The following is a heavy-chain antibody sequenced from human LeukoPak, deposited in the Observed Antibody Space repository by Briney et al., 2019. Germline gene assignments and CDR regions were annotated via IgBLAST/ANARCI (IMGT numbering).Heavy chain of an antibody. CDR3: AKAVGYSSSYLGY. Sequence: GRSLRLSCAASGFTFSSYSMNWIRQAPGRGLEWLSYITTSSSSIYYADSVKGRFTMSRDNANYSLYLQMNSLRAEDTAVYYCAKAVGYSSSYLGYWGQGTLVTVSS. J-gene: IGHJ4*02. CDR1: GFTFSSYS. CDR2: ITTSSSSI. V-gene: IGHV3-48*01. D-gene: IGHD6-13*01.